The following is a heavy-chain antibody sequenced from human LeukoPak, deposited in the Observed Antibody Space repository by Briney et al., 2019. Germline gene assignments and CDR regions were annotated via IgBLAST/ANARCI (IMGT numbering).Heavy chain of an antibody. CDR2: ISAYNGNT. V-gene: IGHV1-18*01. CDR3: ARWYGSGSYYGDFDY. CDR1: GYTFTSYG. D-gene: IGHD3-10*01. Sequence: GASVKVSCKASGYTFTSYGISWVRQAPGQGLEWMGWISAYNGNTNYAQKLQGRVTMTTDTSTSTAYMELRSLRSDDTAVYYCARWYGSGSYYGDFDYWGQGTLVAVSS. J-gene: IGHJ4*02.